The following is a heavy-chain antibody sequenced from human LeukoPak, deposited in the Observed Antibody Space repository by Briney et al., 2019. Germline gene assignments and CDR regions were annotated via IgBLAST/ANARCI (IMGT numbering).Heavy chain of an antibody. V-gene: IGHV4-59*01. Sequence: PSETLSLTCTVSGGSISSYYWSWIRQPPGKGLGWFGYIYYSGSTNYNPSLKSRVTISVDTSKNQFSLKLSSVTAADTAVYYCARIIAARTKLYGDWFDPWGQGTLVTVSS. CDR1: GGSISSYY. D-gene: IGHD6-6*01. CDR2: IYYSGST. CDR3: ARIIAARTKLYGDWFDP. J-gene: IGHJ5*02.